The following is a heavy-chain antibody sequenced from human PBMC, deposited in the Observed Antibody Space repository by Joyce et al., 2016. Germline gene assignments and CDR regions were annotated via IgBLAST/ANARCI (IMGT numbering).Heavy chain of an antibody. CDR2: IAPVFGAE. CDR3: AFPRGGPGHDAFDI. CDR1: GGTFSKHA. Sequence: QVQLVQSGPEAKKPGSSVTVSCKASGGTFSKHAISWVRQAPGQGLEWRGGIAPVFGAESYAQKFQGRVTITADESTSTAFVELGSLRSDDTAVYYCAFPRGGPGHDAFDIWGQGTMVTVSS. V-gene: IGHV1-69*01. D-gene: IGHD3-16*01. J-gene: IGHJ3*02.